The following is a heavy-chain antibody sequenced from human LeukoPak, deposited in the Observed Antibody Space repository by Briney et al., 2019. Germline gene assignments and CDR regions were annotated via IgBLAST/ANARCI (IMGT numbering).Heavy chain of an antibody. CDR1: GGSISSGGYY. V-gene: IGHV4-31*03. CDR2: IYYSGST. D-gene: IGHD3-22*01. CDR3: ARARRDTMIVVVPARDWYFDL. Sequence: PSETLSLTCTVSGGSISSGGYYWSWIRQHPGKGLEWIGYIYYSGSTYYNPSLKSRVTISVDTSKNQFSLKLSSVTAADTAVYYCARARRDTMIVVVPARDWYFDLWGRGTLVTVSS. J-gene: IGHJ2*01.